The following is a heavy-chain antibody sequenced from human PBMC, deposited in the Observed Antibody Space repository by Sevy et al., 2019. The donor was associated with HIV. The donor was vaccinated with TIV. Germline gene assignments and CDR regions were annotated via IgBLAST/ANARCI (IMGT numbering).Heavy chain of an antibody. D-gene: IGHD3-22*01. V-gene: IGHV3-7*01. CDR3: ARAQQVTMLVVIGGLYFDF. J-gene: IGHJ4*02. Sequence: GGSLRLSCAASGFTFSSYWMTWVRQAPGKGLEWVANIKQDMSEKYYADSVKGRFTIPRAKARNSLYMQMESLRAEDTAVYYCARAQQVTMLVVIGGLYFDFWGQGTLVTVSS. CDR2: IKQDMSEK. CDR1: GFTFSSYW.